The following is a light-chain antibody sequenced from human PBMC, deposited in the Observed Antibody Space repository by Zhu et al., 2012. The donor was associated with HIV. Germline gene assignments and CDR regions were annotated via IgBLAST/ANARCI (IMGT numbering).Light chain of an antibody. CDR2: DTS. CDR1: QSVRSF. J-gene: IGKJ4*01. Sequence: IVLTQSPATLSLSPGERATLSCRASQSVRSFLAWYQQKPGQAPRLLIYDTSKRATGIPARFSGSGSGTDFTLSINNLEPEDFALYYCQQRSSWPLTFGGGTKVEIK. V-gene: IGKV3-11*01. CDR3: QQRSSWPLT.